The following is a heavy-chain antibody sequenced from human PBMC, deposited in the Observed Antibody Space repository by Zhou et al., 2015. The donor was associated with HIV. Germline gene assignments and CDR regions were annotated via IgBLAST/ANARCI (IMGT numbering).Heavy chain of an antibody. Sequence: QVQLVQSGTEVKKPGASVKVSCTASGYTFNTYGISWLRQAPGQGLEWMGWISIYNGNTNYAQKFEGRVTMTRDLSTSTSYMELRSLRSDDTAVYYCAXGEGYYDPWGQGTLVTVSS. CDR1: GYTFNTYG. J-gene: IGHJ5*02. CDR2: ISIYNGNT. CDR3: AXGEGYYDP. D-gene: IGHD1-26*01. V-gene: IGHV1-18*01.